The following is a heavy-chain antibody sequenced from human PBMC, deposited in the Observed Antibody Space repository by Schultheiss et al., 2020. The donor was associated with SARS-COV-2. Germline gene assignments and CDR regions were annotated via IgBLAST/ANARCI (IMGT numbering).Heavy chain of an antibody. CDR2: ISSSSSTI. J-gene: IGHJ6*02. D-gene: IGHD4-17*01. CDR3: ARDGMGLRGYYYYGMDV. CDR1: GFTFRSYG. V-gene: IGHV3-48*02. Sequence: GGSLRLSCAASGFTFRSYGMHWVRQAPGKGLEWVSYISSSSSTIYYADSVKGRFTISRDNAKNSLYLQMNSLRDEDTAVYYCARDGMGLRGYYYYGMDVWGQGTTVTVSS.